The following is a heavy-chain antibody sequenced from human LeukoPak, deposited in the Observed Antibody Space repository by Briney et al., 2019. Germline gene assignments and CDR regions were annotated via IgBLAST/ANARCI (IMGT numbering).Heavy chain of an antibody. Sequence: GASVKISCKASGYTFTTYYLHWVRQAPGQGLEWMGIINPNAGDTGYARKFLGRVTMTRDTSTSTVYMELSSLRSEDTAVYYCAKEVGIWFGELSALGDYWGQGTLVTVSS. D-gene: IGHD3-10*01. J-gene: IGHJ4*02. CDR3: AKEVGIWFGELSALGDY. CDR1: GYTFTTYY. CDR2: INPNAGDT. V-gene: IGHV1-46*01.